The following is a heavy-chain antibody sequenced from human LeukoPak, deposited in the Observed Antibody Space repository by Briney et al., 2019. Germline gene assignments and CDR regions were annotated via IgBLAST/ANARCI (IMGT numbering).Heavy chain of an antibody. CDR3: ARTEGRRPFDY. J-gene: IGHJ4*02. V-gene: IGHV1-46*01. CDR1: GYTFTSYY. D-gene: IGHD3-10*01. Sequence: GASVKVSCKASGYTFTSYYMHWVRQAPGQGLEWMGIINPSGGSTSYAQKFQGRVTMTRDTSTSTIYMELSSLRSEDTAVYYCARTEGRRPFDYWGQGTLVTVSS. CDR2: INPSGGST.